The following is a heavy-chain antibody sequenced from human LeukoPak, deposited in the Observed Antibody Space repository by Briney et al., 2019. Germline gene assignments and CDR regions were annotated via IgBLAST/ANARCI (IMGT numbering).Heavy chain of an antibody. J-gene: IGHJ4*02. Sequence: SETLSLACTVSGYSISSGYYWGWIRQPPGKGLEWIGSMYQSGSTYYNPSLRSRVTISIDTSKNQFSLKLSSVTATDTAVYYCARFIAAAGPDFWGQGTLVTVSS. CDR1: GYSISSGYY. D-gene: IGHD6-13*01. CDR3: ARFIAAAGPDF. CDR2: MYQSGST. V-gene: IGHV4-38-2*02.